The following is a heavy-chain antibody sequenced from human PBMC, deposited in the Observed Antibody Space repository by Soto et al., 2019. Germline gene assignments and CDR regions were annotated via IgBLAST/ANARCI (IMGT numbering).Heavy chain of an antibody. CDR2: INPNSGGT. J-gene: IGHJ6*02. CDR1: GYTFTGYY. CDR3: VRVGSGRAYYYGMDV. Sequence: QVQLVQSGAEVKKPGASVKVSCKASGYTFTGYYMHWVRQAPGQGLEWMGWINPNSGGTNYAQKFQGWVTMTRDTSISTAYMELSRLRSDDTAVYYCVRVGSGRAYYYGMDVWGQGTTVTVSS. V-gene: IGHV1-2*04. D-gene: IGHD3-10*01.